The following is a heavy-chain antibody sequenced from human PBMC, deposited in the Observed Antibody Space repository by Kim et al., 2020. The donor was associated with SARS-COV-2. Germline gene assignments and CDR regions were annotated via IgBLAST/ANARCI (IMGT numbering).Heavy chain of an antibody. V-gene: IGHV3-23*01. D-gene: IGHD6-25*01. J-gene: IGHJ4*02. Sequence: YADTVKGRFTISRDNSKNTLYLQMSSLRAEDTAVYYCAKRYSSESYYFDYWGQETLVTVSS. CDR3: AKRYSSESYYFDY.